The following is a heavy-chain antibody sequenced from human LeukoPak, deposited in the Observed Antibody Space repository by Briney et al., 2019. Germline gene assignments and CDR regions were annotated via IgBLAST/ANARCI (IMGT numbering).Heavy chain of an antibody. V-gene: IGHV4-4*02. CDR2: IYHSGST. CDR3: ARFEKTSGRPYYYYGMDV. J-gene: IGHJ6*02. D-gene: IGHD3-3*01. Sequence: PSETLSLTCTVSGGSITSSNWWSWVRQSPGKGLEWIGEIYHSGSTNYNPSLKSRVTISVDTSKNQFSLKLSSVTAAGTAVYYCARFEKTSGRPYYYYGMDVWGQGTTVTVSS. CDR1: GGSITSSNW.